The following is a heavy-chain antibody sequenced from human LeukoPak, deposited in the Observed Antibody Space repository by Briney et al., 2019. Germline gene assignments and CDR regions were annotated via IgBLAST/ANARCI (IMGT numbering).Heavy chain of an antibody. V-gene: IGHV1-69*02. CDR1: GGTFSSYT. Sequence: SVKVSCKASGGTFSSYTISWVRQAPGQGLEWMGRIIPILGIANYAQKFQGRVTITADKSTSTAYMELSSLRSEDTAVYYCARALMIVGAFDIWGQGTMVTVSS. D-gene: IGHD3-22*01. CDR3: ARALMIVGAFDI. J-gene: IGHJ3*02. CDR2: IIPILGIA.